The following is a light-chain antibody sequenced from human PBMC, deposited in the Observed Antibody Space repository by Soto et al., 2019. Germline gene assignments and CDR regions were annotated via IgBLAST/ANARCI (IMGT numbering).Light chain of an antibody. CDR1: TSDIAGYNY. V-gene: IGLV2-14*01. CDR3: NSYTSASFYV. CDR2: EVT. Sequence: QSVLAQPSSLSGSPGQSITISCTGTTSDIAGYNYVSWYQQHPGKAPKLLIYEVTSRASGVSHRFSGSKSGNTASLTISGLQAEDEAEYYCNSYTSASFYVFGTGTKATV. J-gene: IGLJ1*01.